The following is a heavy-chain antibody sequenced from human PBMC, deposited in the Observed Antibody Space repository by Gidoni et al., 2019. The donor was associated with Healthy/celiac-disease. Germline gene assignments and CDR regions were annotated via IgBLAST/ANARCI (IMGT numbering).Heavy chain of an antibody. V-gene: IGHV1-69*01. D-gene: IGHD3-10*01. CDR3: ARDLAKYYYGSGSYGDV. Sequence: QVQLVQSGAEVKKPGSSVKVSCKASGGTFSSYALSWVRQAPGQGLEWMGGIFPIFGTANYAQKFQGRVTITADESTSTAYMELSSLRSEDTAVYYCARDLAKYYYGSGSYGDVWGQGTTVTVSS. J-gene: IGHJ6*02. CDR1: GGTFSSYA. CDR2: IFPIFGTA.